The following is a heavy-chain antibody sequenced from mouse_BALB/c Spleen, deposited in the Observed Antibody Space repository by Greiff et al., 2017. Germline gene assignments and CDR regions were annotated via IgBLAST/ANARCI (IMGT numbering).Heavy chain of an antibody. CDR3: ARQEGSDSYGYDY. J-gene: IGHJ2*01. D-gene: IGHD1-2*01. V-gene: IGHV5-6*03. CDR1: GFTFSSYA. CDR2: ISSGGGYT. Sequence: EVKLMESGGGLVKPGGSLKLSCAASGFTFSSYAMSWVRQTPDKRLEWVGTISSGGGYTYYPDSVKGRSTISRDTAKNTLYLQISSLTSEDTAVYYCARQEGSDSYGYDYWGQGTTLTVSS.